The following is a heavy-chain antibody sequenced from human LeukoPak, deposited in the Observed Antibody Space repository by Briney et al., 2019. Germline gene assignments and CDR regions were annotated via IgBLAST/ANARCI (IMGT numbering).Heavy chain of an antibody. J-gene: IGHJ2*01. CDR1: GGSISSYY. Sequence: PSETLSLTCTVSGGSISSYYWSWLRQPPGKGLEWIGYIYYSGSTNYNPSLKSRVTISVDTSKNQFSLKLSSVTAADTAVYYCARQRAWFGELLPDWYFDLWGRGTLVTVSS. D-gene: IGHD3-10*01. CDR2: IYYSGST. V-gene: IGHV4-59*08. CDR3: ARQRAWFGELLPDWYFDL.